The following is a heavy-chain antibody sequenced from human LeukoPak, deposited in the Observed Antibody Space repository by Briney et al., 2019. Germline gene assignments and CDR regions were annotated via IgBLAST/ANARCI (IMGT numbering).Heavy chain of an antibody. D-gene: IGHD3-22*01. CDR3: AKDLTVMIY. CDR1: GFTFSSYA. Sequence: GGSLRLSCAASGFTFSSYAMSWVRQAPGKGLGWVSTSSGGGTTYYADSVKGRFTISRDNSKNTLYLQMNSLRAEDTAVYYCAKDLTVMIYWGQGTLVTVSS. J-gene: IGHJ4*02. CDR2: SSGGGTT. V-gene: IGHV3-23*01.